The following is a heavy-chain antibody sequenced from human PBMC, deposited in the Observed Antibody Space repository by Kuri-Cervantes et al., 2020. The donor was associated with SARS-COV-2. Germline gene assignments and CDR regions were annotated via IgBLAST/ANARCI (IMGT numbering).Heavy chain of an antibody. CDR3: ARSGPGAISREDGACDI. CDR2: ITPFNGNT. V-gene: IGHV1-45*01. CDR1: GDSFDYPF. Sequence: SVKVSCKASGDSFDYPFLHWVRQAPGQPLEWMGWITPFNGNTNYAQRFQDRVTITRNRSMNTAYMELSSPRSDDTAMYYCARSGPGAISREDGACDIWGQGTMVTVSS. D-gene: IGHD5-24*01. J-gene: IGHJ3*02.